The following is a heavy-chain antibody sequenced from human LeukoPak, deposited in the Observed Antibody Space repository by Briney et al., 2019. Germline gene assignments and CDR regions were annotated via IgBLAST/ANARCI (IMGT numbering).Heavy chain of an antibody. CDR2: IYHSGST. Sequence: SETLSLTCTVSGGSISSYYWSWIRQPPGKGLEWIGSIYHSGSTYYNPSLKSRVTISVDTSKNQFSLKLSSVTAADTAVYYCARDELVDSSGWYGSYWGQGTLVTVSS. CDR3: ARDELVDSSGWYGSY. D-gene: IGHD6-19*01. CDR1: GGSISSYY. J-gene: IGHJ4*02. V-gene: IGHV4-38-2*02.